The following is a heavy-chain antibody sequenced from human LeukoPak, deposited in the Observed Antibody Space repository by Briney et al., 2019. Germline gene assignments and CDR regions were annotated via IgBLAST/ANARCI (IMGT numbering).Heavy chain of an antibody. CDR2: INPSGGST. D-gene: IGHD3-10*01. Sequence: AASVKVSCKASGYTFTSYYMHWVRQAPGQGLEWMGIINPSGGSTSYAQKFQGRVTMTRDTSTSTVYMELSSLRSEDTAVYYCARDHEYYYGSGSYYPGGCDYWGQGTLVTVS. V-gene: IGHV1-46*01. CDR1: GYTFTSYY. CDR3: ARDHEYYYGSGSYYPGGCDY. J-gene: IGHJ4*02.